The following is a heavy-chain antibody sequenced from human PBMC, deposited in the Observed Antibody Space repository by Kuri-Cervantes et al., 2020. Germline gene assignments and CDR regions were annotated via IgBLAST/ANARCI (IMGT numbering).Heavy chain of an antibody. D-gene: IGHD1-7*01. CDR3: ARVGTGTSWSYFDY. Sequence: GESLKISCAASGFTFSSYGMHWVRQAPGKGLEGVAVIWYDGSNKYYADSVKGRFTISRDNSKNTLYLQMNSLRAEDTAVYYCARVGTGTSWSYFDYWGQGTLVTVSS. J-gene: IGHJ4*02. CDR2: IWYDGSNK. V-gene: IGHV3-33*01. CDR1: GFTFSSYG.